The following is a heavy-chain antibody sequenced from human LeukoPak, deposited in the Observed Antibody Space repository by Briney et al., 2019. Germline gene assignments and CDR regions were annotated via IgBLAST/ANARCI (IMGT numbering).Heavy chain of an antibody. CDR3: ARGPEDFGVVIIYYYMDV. D-gene: IGHD3-3*01. Sequence: ASVKVSCKASGYTFTSYGISWVRQAPGQGLEWMGWISAYNGNTNYAQKLQGRVTMTTDTSTSTAYMELRSLRSDDTAVYYCARGPEDFGVVIIYYYMDVWGKGTTVTV. CDR1: GYTFTSYG. J-gene: IGHJ6*03. CDR2: ISAYNGNT. V-gene: IGHV1-18*01.